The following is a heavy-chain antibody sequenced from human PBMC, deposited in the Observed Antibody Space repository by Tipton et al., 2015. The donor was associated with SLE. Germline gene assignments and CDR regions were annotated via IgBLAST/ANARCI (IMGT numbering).Heavy chain of an antibody. Sequence: GLVKPSETLSLTCTVSGGSVSSYYWNWIRQPAGSGLEWIGRIFTTVSANYNPSLKSRVTMSVDTSKNELSLRLTSVTAADTAVYYCARFKGSNVFDSFDIWGQGTMVTVSS. CDR3: ARFKGSNVFDSFDI. CDR1: GGSVSSYY. D-gene: IGHD2-15*01. J-gene: IGHJ3*02. V-gene: IGHV4-4*07. CDR2: IFTTVSA.